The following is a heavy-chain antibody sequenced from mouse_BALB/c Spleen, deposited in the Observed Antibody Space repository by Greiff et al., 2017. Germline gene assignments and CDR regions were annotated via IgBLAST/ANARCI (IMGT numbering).Heavy chain of an antibody. J-gene: IGHJ2*01. Sequence: VKLQESGPGLVQPSQSLSITCTVSGFSLTSYGVHWVRQSPGKGLEWLGVIWSGGSTDYNAAFISRLSISKDNSKSQVFFKMNSLQANDTAIYYCARNGYYGNYNYFDYWGQGTTLTVSS. V-gene: IGHV2-2*02. CDR1: GFSLTSYG. D-gene: IGHD2-1*01. CDR2: IWSGGST. CDR3: ARNGYYGNYNYFDY.